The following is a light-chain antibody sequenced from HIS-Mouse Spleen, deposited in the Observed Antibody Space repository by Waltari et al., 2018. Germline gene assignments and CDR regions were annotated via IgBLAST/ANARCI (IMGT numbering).Light chain of an antibody. CDR2: EGS. J-gene: IGLJ2*01. CDR1: SSDVGSYNL. CDR3: CSYAGSSIYVV. Sequence: QSALTQPASVSGSPGQSIPIPCTGTSSDVGSYNLVPWYQQHPGKAPKLMIYEGSKRPSGVSNRFSGSKSGNTASLTISGLQAEDEADYYCCSYAGSSIYVVFGGGTKLTVL. V-gene: IGLV2-23*01.